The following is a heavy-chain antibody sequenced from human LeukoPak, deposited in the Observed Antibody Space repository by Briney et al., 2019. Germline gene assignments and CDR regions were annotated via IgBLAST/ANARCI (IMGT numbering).Heavy chain of an antibody. J-gene: IGHJ5*02. D-gene: IGHD3-22*01. V-gene: IGHV3-30*03. CDR3: ARETPSYDSSGYYYP. Sequence: GGSLRLSCAASGFTFSSYGMHWVCQAPGKGLEWVAVISYDGSNKYYADSVKGRFTISRDNSKNTLYLQMNSLRAEDTAVYYCARETPSYDSSGYYYPWGQGTLVTVSS. CDR1: GFTFSSYG. CDR2: ISYDGSNK.